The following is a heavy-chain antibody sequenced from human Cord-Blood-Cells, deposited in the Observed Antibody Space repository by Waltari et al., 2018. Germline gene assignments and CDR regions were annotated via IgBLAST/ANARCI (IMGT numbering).Heavy chain of an antibody. CDR2: FDPEDGET. V-gene: IGHV1-24*01. J-gene: IGHJ4*02. D-gene: IGHD1-7*01. Sequence: QVQLVQSGAEVKKPGASVKVSCKVSGYTLTELSMHWVRQAPGKGLEWMGGFDPEDGETIYAQKCQGRGTMTEDTSTDTAYMELSSLRSEDTAVYYCATDGGATGTTPLDYWGQGTLVTVSS. CDR3: ATDGGATGTTPLDY. CDR1: GYTLTELS.